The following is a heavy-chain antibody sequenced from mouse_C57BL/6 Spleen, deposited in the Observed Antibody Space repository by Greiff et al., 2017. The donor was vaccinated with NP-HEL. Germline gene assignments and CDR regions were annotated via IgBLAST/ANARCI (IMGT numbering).Heavy chain of an antibody. J-gene: IGHJ2*01. V-gene: IGHV14-3*01. CDR1: GFNIKNTY. D-gene: IGHD2-12*01. CDR3: ARLYDESLYFDY. Sequence: EVKLQESVAELVRPGASVKLSCTASGFNIKNTYMHWVKQRPEQGLEWIGRIDPANGNTKYAPKFQGKATLTADTSSNTAYLQLSSLTSEDTAIYYCARLYDESLYFDYWGQGTTLTVSS. CDR2: IDPANGNT.